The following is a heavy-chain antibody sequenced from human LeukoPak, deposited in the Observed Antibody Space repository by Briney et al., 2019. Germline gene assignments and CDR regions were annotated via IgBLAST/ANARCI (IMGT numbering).Heavy chain of an antibody. D-gene: IGHD5-18*01. V-gene: IGHV4-30-2*01. CDR2: IYHSGST. CDR3: ARDPVDTAMASDY. CDR1: GGSISSGGYY. J-gene: IGHJ4*02. Sequence: PSQTLSLTCTVSGGSISSGGYYWSWIRQPPGKGLEWIGYIYHSGSTYYNPSLKSRVTISVDRSKNQFSLKLSSVTAADTAVYYCARDPVDTAMASDYWGQGTLVTVSS.